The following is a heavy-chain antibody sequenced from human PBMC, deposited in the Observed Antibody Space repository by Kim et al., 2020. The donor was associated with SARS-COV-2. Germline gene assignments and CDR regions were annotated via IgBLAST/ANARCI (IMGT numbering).Heavy chain of an antibody. CDR3: ARGVFSGYFDY. V-gene: IGHV4-59*13. CDR1: GGSISSYY. Sequence: SETLSLTCTVSGGSISSYYWSWIRQPPGKGLEWIGYIYYSGSTNYNPSLKSRVTISVDKSKNQFSLKLSSVTAADTAVYYCARGVFSGYFDYWGQGTLVTVSS. CDR2: IYYSGST. J-gene: IGHJ4*02.